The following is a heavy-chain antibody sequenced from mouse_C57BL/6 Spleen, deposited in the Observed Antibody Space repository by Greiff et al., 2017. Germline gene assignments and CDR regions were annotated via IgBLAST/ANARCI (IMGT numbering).Heavy chain of an antibody. Sequence: VQLQQPGAELVRPGTSVKLSCKASGYTFTSYWMHWVKQRPGQGLEWIGVIDPSDSYTNYNQKFKGKATLTVDTSSSTAYMQLSSLTSEDSAVYYCARSQTAQAMFAYWGQGTLVTVSA. CDR1: GYTFTSYW. J-gene: IGHJ3*01. D-gene: IGHD3-2*02. CDR3: ARSQTAQAMFAY. V-gene: IGHV1-59*01. CDR2: IDPSDSYT.